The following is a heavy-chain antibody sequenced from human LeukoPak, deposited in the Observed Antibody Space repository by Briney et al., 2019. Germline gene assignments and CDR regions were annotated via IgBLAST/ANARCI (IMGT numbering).Heavy chain of an antibody. V-gene: IGHV4-34*01. Sequence: PSETLSLTCAVYGGSFSGYYWSWIRQPPGKGLEWIGEINHSGSTNYNPSLKSRVTIPVDTSKNQFSLKLSSVTAADTAVYYCARGRSSSWYSGFDYWGRGTLVTVSS. D-gene: IGHD6-13*01. CDR1: GGSFSGYY. J-gene: IGHJ4*02. CDR2: INHSGST. CDR3: ARGRSSSWYSGFDY.